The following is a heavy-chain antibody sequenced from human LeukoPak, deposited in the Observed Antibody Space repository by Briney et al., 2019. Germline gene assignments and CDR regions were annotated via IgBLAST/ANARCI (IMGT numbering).Heavy chain of an antibody. CDR2: ISGSGGST. CDR3: AKAARITIFGVVIHPFDY. Sequence: QSGGSLGLSCAASGFTFSSYAMSWVRQAPGKGLEWVSAISGSGGSTYYTDSVKGRFTISRDNSKNTLYLRMNSLRAEDTAVYYCAKAARITIFGVVIHPFDYWGQGTLVTVSS. J-gene: IGHJ4*02. V-gene: IGHV3-23*01. CDR1: GFTFSSYA. D-gene: IGHD3-3*01.